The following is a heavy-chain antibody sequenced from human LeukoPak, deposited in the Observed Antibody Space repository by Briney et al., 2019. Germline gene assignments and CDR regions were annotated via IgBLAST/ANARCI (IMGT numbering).Heavy chain of an antibody. Sequence: GASVKVSCKASGYTFTGYYIHWVRQAPGEGLEWMGWINPNTGGTNYAQKFQGRVTMTRDTSISTADMELSRLRSDDTAVYYCARTPHSSGWYERMDVWGQGITVTVSS. CDR2: INPNTGGT. J-gene: IGHJ6*02. D-gene: IGHD6-19*01. V-gene: IGHV1-2*02. CDR1: GYTFTGYY. CDR3: ARTPHSSGWYERMDV.